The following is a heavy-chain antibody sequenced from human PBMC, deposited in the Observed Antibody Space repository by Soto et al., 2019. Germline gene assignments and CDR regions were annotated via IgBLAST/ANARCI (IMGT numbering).Heavy chain of an antibody. CDR3: ARGGISIAAGFDY. Sequence: GGSLRLSCAASGFTFSSYGMHWVRQAPGKGLEWVAVIWYDGGNKYYADSVKGRFTISRDNSKNTLYLQMNSLRAEDTAVYYCARGGISIAAGFDYWGQGALVTVSS. CDR2: IWYDGGNK. V-gene: IGHV3-33*01. J-gene: IGHJ4*02. CDR1: GFTFSSYG. D-gene: IGHD6-13*01.